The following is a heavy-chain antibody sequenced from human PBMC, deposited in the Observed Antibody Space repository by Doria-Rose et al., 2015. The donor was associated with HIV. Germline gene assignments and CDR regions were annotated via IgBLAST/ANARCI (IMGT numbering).Heavy chain of an antibody. D-gene: IGHD6-13*01. CDR1: GVSLSSPGMG. J-gene: IGHJ4*02. Sequence: QESGPVLVKPTETLTLTCTVSGVSLSSPGMGVSWIRQPPGKALEWLANIFSDDERSYKTSLKSRLTIARCTSKSQVFLTMTDMGPVDTATYYCARIKSSRWYHKYYVDFWGQGTLVIVSA. CDR2: IFSDDER. V-gene: IGHV2-26*01. CDR3: ARIKSSRWYHKYYVDF.